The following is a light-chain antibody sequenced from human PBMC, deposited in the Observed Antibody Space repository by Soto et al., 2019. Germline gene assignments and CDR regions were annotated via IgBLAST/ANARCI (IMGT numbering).Light chain of an antibody. J-gene: IGKJ1*01. CDR2: GAS. V-gene: IGKV3-15*01. CDR3: QQYISGPPWT. CDR1: ESVRRD. Sequence: EIVMTQSPATLSVSPGERATLSCRSSESVRRDLAWYQQKPGQAPRLLVHGASTRATGIPGRFSGSGSGTEFTLPISRLQSEDFAVYYCQQYISGPPWTFGQGTKVDSK.